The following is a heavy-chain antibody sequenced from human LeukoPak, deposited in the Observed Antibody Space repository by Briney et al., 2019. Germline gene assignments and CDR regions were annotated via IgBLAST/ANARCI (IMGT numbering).Heavy chain of an antibody. CDR3: ARDRPYSGSHGGDY. D-gene: IGHD1-26*01. V-gene: IGHV3-48*04. CDR1: GFTFSSYS. Sequence: GGSLRLSCAASGFTFSSYSMNWVRQAPGKGLECVSYISSSNSTIYYADSVKGRFTISRDNAKNSLYLQMNSLRAEDTAVYYCARDRPYSGSHGGDYWGQGTLVTVSS. J-gene: IGHJ4*02. CDR2: ISSSNSTI.